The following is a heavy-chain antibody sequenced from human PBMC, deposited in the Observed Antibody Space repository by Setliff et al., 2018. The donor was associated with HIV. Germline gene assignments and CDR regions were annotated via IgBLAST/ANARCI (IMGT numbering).Heavy chain of an antibody. CDR3: ASLRRSSWYPWFDP. D-gene: IGHD6-13*01. Sequence: SETLSLTCTVSGGSISSYYWSWIRQPPGKGLEWIGYIYYSGSTNYNPSLKSRVTISVDTSKNQFSLKLTSVTAADTAVYYCASLRRSSWYPWFDPWGQGNLVTVSS. V-gene: IGHV4-59*12. CDR2: IYYSGST. CDR1: GGSISSYY. J-gene: IGHJ5*02.